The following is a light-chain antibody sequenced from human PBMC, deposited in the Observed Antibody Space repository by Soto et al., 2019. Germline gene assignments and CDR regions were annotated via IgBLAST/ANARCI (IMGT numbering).Light chain of an antibody. CDR3: SSYTSVNLYV. J-gene: IGLJ1*01. CDR2: DVS. Sequence: SSPTQPASRAGFPGQSVSISIPGTRSDVGGYKHVSWYQQHPGKVPRLIIFDVSSRPSGVSHRFSGSKSGDTASLTISGLQAEDEADYYCSSYTSVNLYVFGTGTKVTVL. V-gene: IGLV2-14*03. CDR1: RSDVGGYKH.